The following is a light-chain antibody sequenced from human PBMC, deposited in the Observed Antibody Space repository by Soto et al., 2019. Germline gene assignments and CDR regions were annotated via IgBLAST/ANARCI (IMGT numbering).Light chain of an antibody. CDR2: GAS. Sequence: EIVLTQSPGTMSLSPGQRATLSCRASETISRSYFAWYQQKPGQAPRLLIFGASSRATGIPDRFSGSGSGTDFTLTISRLEPEDFAVYYCQQYVSSRTFGQGTKVEIK. CDR3: QQYVSSRT. J-gene: IGKJ1*01. CDR1: ETISRSY. V-gene: IGKV3-20*01.